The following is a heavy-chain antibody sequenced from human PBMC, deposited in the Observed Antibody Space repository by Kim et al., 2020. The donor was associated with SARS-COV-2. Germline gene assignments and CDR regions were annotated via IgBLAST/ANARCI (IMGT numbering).Heavy chain of an antibody. CDR3: ARGNPITYYDFWSGYPLGMDR. J-gene: IGHJ6*02. CDR1: GGSISSYY. V-gene: IGHV4-59*01. Sequence: SETLSLTCTVSGGSISSYYWSWIRQPPGKGLEWIGYIYYSGSTNYNPSLKSRVTISVDTSKNQFSLKLSSVTAADTAVYYCARGNPITYYDFWSGYPLGMDRWGQRTTVTVSS. D-gene: IGHD3-3*01. CDR2: IYYSGST.